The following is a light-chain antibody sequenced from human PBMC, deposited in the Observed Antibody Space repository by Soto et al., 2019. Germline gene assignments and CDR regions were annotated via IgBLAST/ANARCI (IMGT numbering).Light chain of an antibody. Sequence: DIQMTQSPSSLSASVGDRVTITCRASQSISSYFNWYQQKPGKAPKLLIYAASNLQSGVPSRFSGSGSGTDFTLTINSLQPEDFATYYCQQSYGTPPTFGQGTKVDIK. CDR1: QSISSY. V-gene: IGKV1-39*01. J-gene: IGKJ2*01. CDR2: AAS. CDR3: QQSYGTPPT.